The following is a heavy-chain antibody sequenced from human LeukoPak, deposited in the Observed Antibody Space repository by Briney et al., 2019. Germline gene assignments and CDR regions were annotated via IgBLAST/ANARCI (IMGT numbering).Heavy chain of an antibody. J-gene: IGHJ4*02. V-gene: IGHV4-59*01. CDR1: GGSISSYY. D-gene: IGHD3-3*01. Sequence: PSETLSLTCTVSGGSISSYYWSWIRQPPGKGLEWIGYIYYSGSTNYNPSLKSRVTISVDTSKNQFSLKLSSVTAADTAVYYCARVGYDFWSGYYSRPFDYWGQGTLVTVSS. CDR2: IYYSGST. CDR3: ARVGYDFWSGYYSRPFDY.